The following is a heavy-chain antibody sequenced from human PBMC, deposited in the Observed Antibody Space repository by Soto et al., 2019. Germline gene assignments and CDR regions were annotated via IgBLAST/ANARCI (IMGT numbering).Heavy chain of an antibody. V-gene: IGHV4-34*01. J-gene: IGHJ4*02. CDR2: INHSGST. Sequence: PSETLSLTCAVYGGSFSGYYWSWIRQPPGKGLEWIGEINHSGSTNYNPSLKSRVTISVDTSKNQFSLKLSSVTAADTAVYYCARREESGSYDYWGQGTLVNVSS. CDR1: GGSFSGYY. CDR3: ARREESGSYDY. D-gene: IGHD1-26*01.